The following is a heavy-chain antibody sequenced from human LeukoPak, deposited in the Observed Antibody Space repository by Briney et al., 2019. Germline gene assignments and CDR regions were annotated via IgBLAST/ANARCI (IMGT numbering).Heavy chain of an antibody. Sequence: GASVKVSCKASGYTFTNYYMHWVRQAPGQPLEWMGVIIHSGSSTSYAQKFQGRLTMTSDTSTSTVYMELSSLRSEDTAVYYCARDIFMVRGVITEVGFDYWGQGTLVTVSS. D-gene: IGHD3-10*01. CDR2: IIHSGSST. CDR1: GYTFTNYY. J-gene: IGHJ4*02. CDR3: ARDIFMVRGVITEVGFDY. V-gene: IGHV1-46*01.